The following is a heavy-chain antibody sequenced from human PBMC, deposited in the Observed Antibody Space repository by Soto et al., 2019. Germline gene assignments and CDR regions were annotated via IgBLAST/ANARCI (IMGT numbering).Heavy chain of an antibody. CDR3: ARPDFGDYWYFDL. CDR1: GGTFSSHT. V-gene: IGHV1-69*08. J-gene: IGHJ2*01. Sequence: QDQLVQSGAEVKKPGSSVKVSCKASGGTFSSHTFSWVRQAPGQGLEWMGRIIPALGTATYAQKFQGRVTITADESATTVYMELNSLRSEDTAVNYCARPDFGDYWYFDLWGRGTLVTVSS. D-gene: IGHD4-17*01. CDR2: IIPALGTA.